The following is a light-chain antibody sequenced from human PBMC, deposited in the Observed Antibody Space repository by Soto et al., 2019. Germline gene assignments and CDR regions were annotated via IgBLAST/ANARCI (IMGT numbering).Light chain of an antibody. CDR2: AAS. CDR1: QGIANF. CDR3: QQLNSFPIP. V-gene: IGKV1-9*01. Sequence: IQLTQSPSSLSASVGDRVTISCRASQGIANFLGWYQQKPGKAPKLLIYAASTLQSGVPSRFSGSGSGTDVTLTMISLQPEDFATYYCQQLNSFPIPFGPGTKVHIK. J-gene: IGKJ3*01.